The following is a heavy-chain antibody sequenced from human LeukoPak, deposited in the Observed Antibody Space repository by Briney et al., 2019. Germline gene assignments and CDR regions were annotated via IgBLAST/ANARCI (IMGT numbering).Heavy chain of an antibody. V-gene: IGHV4-39*01. J-gene: IGHJ5*02. Sequence: SETLSLTCTVSGGSISSRSYYWGWLRQPPGKGLEWIASIFYSGSTYHNPSLKSRVTISVDTSKSQFSLKLSSVTAADTAVYFCARHPLKAYVTDWFDPWGQGTLVTVSS. CDR1: GGSISSRSYY. CDR3: ARHPLKAYVTDWFDP. D-gene: IGHD3-10*02. CDR2: IFYSGST.